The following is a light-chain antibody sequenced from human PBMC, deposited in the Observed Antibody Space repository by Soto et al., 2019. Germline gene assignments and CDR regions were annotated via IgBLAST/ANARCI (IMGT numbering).Light chain of an antibody. CDR1: PSVTNY. CDR2: GAF. J-gene: IGKJ5*01. Sequence: EIVLTQSPATLSLSPGERATLSCMASPSVTNYLAWYQQKPGQAPRLVIYGAFNRATGIPARFSGSGSGTDFTLTISSLQSEDFAVYYCQQYNNWPPITFGQGTRLEI. CDR3: QQYNNWPPIT. V-gene: IGKV3D-15*01.